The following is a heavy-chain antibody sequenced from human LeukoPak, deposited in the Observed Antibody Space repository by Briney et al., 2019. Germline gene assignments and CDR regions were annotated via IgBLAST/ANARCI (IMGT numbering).Heavy chain of an antibody. CDR2: ISAYNGNT. CDR1: GYTFTSYG. Sequence: ASMKVSCKASGYTFTSYGISWVRQAPGQGLEWMGWISAYNGNTNYAQKLQGRVTMTTDTSTSTAYMELRSLRSDDTAVYYCAMPTYYYDSSGYPLGYWGQGTLVTVSS. V-gene: IGHV1-18*01. J-gene: IGHJ4*02. CDR3: AMPTYYYDSSGYPLGY. D-gene: IGHD3-22*01.